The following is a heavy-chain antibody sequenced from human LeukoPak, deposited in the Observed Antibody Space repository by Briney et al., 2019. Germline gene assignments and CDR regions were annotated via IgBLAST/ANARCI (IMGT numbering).Heavy chain of an antibody. CDR1: GFTFSSYS. Sequence: GGSLRLSCAASGFTFSSYSMNWVRQAPGKGLEWVSSISSSSSYIYYADSVKGRFTISRDNAKNSLYLQMNSLRAEDTAVYYCARDKARQLVLDYWGQGTLVTVSS. CDR2: ISSSSSYI. D-gene: IGHD6-13*01. V-gene: IGHV3-21*01. CDR3: ARDKARQLVLDY. J-gene: IGHJ4*02.